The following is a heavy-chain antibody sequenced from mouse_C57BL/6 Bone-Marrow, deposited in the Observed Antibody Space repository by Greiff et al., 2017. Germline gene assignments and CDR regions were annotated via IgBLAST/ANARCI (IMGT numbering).Heavy chain of an antibody. J-gene: IGHJ1*03. CDR3: ARSRSSYGYFDG. D-gene: IGHD1-1*01. CDR2: IYPGSGST. CDR1: GYTFTSYW. V-gene: IGHV1-55*01. Sequence: QVQLQQPGAELVKPGASVKMSCKASGYTFTSYWITWVKQRPGQGLEWIGDIYPGSGSTNYNEKFKSKATLTVDTSSSTAYMQLSSLTSEDSAVYYCARSRSSYGYFDGWGTGTTVTVSS.